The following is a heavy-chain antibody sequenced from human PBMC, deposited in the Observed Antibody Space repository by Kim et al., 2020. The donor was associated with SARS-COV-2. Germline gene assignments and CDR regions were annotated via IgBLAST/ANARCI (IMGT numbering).Heavy chain of an antibody. CDR3: ARAASGSYFSDFDY. V-gene: IGHV3-30*01. D-gene: IGHD1-26*01. J-gene: IGHJ4*02. Sequence: PDTVKGRFTNPRENSKNKLYLQMDSLGAEDTAVYYCARAASGSYFSDFDYWGQGTLVTVSS.